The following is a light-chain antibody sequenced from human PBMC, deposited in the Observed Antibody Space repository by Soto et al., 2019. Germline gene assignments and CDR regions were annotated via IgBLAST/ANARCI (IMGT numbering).Light chain of an antibody. CDR1: SSDVGLYDY. V-gene: IGLV2-14*01. J-gene: IGLJ1*01. Sequence: QSVLTQPASVSGSPGQSITISCTGTSSDVGLYDYVSWYQQHPGKAPQLMIYAVSNRPSGVSNRFSASKSGNTASLFISGLQAEDEADYDCSSYTRDSSYVFGSGTKVTGL. CDR2: AVS. CDR3: SSYTRDSSYV.